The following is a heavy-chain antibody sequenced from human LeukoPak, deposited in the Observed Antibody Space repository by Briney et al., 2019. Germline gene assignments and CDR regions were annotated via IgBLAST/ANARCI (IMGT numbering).Heavy chain of an antibody. V-gene: IGHV3-48*01. Sequence: PGGSLRLSCAASGFTFSSYSMNWVRQAPGKGLEWVSYISSSSSTIYYADSVKGRLTISRDNAKNSLYLQMNSLRAEDTAVYYCARGGYYYDSSGRVDAFDIWGQGTMVTVSS. J-gene: IGHJ3*02. CDR2: ISSSSSTI. CDR3: ARGGYYYDSSGRVDAFDI. D-gene: IGHD3-22*01. CDR1: GFTFSSYS.